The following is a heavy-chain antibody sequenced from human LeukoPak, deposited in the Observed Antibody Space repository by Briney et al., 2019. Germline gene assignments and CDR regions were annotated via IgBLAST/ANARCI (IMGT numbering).Heavy chain of an antibody. Sequence: PEGSLRLSCAASGFTFRNHGMHWVRQAPGKGLEWVAVVWYDGNNKYYEDSVKGRFSVSRDNSNNMLYLQMNNLRVEDTAVYYCARWGGGKRFDHWGQGTLVAVS. CDR2: VWYDGNNK. V-gene: IGHV3-33*01. J-gene: IGHJ4*02. CDR1: GFTFRNHG. D-gene: IGHD2-15*01. CDR3: ARWGGGKRFDH.